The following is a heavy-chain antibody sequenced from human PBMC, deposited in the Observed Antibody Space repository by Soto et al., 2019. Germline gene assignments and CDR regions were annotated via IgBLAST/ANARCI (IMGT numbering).Heavy chain of an antibody. CDR3: AKDVKGSGSLPSYYYGMDV. V-gene: IGHV3-23*01. J-gene: IGHJ6*02. CDR2: ISSTGGST. CDR1: GFTFSRYA. Sequence: VQLLESGGGLVQPGGSLRISCAASGFTFSRYAMSWVRQAPGKGLEWVSAISSTGGSTYYGDSLKGRFTISRDNSKNTRYLQMRSLRAEDTALYYCAKDVKGSGSLPSYYYGMDVWGQGTTVTVSS. D-gene: IGHD3-10*01.